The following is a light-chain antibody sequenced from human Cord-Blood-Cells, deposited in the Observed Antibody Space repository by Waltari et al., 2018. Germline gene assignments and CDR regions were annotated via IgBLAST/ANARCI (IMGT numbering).Light chain of an antibody. CDR2: DAS. CDR3: QQRSNWYT. CDR1: QRVSSY. J-gene: IGKJ2*01. Sequence: IVLTQSPATLSLSPGERATLSCSASQRVSSYLAWYQQKPGQAPRLLIYDASNRATGIPARFSGSGSGTDFTLTISSLEPEDFAVYYCQQRSNWYTFGQGTKLEIK. V-gene: IGKV3-11*01.